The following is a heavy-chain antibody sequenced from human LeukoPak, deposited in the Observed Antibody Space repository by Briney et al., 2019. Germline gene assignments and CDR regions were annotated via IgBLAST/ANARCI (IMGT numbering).Heavy chain of an antibody. D-gene: IGHD5-18*01. CDR3: ARGGRIQLWPGYDY. CDR2: IYYSGST. V-gene: IGHV4-59*12. J-gene: IGHJ4*02. CDR1: GGSISSYY. Sequence: SETLSLTCTVSGGSISSYYWSWIRQPPGKGLEWIGYIYYSGSTNYNPSLKSRVTISVDTSKNQFSLKLSSVTAADTAVYYCARGGRIQLWPGYDYWGQGTLVTVSS.